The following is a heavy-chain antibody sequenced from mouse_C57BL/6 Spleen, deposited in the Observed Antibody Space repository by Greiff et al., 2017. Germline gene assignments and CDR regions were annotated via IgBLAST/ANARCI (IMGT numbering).Heavy chain of an antibody. CDR1: GYTFTDYE. CDR2: IDPETGGT. J-gene: IGHJ3*01. D-gene: IGHD1-1*01. CDR3: TMSYYGSSTGFAY. Sequence: QVQLQQSGAELVRPGASVTLSCKASGYTFTDYEMHWVKQTPVHGLEWIGAIDPETGGTAYNQKFKGKAILTADKSSSTAYMELRSLTSEDSAVYYCTMSYYGSSTGFAYWGQGTLVTVSA. V-gene: IGHV1-15*01.